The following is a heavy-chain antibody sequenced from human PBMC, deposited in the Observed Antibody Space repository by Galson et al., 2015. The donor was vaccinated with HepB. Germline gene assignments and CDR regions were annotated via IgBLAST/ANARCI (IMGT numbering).Heavy chain of an antibody. CDR1: GYSFTRYW. D-gene: IGHD3-10*01. Sequence: QSGAEVKKPGESLKISCKGSGYSFTRYWIGWVRQMPGKGLEWMGIIYPGDSDTRYSPSFQGQVTISADKSINTAYLHWNSLKASDTAIYYCARREEPMVHFDYWSQGTLVSVSS. V-gene: IGHV5-51*01. CDR3: ARREEPMVHFDY. J-gene: IGHJ4*02. CDR2: IYPGDSDT.